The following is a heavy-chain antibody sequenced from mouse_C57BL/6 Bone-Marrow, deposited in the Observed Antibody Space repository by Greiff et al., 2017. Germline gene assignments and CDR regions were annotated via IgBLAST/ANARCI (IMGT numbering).Heavy chain of an antibody. Sequence: EVMLVESGGGLVQPGGSLSLSCAASGFTFTDYYMSWVRQPPGKALEWLGFIRNKANGYTTEYSASVKGRLTISRDNSQSILYLQMNTLRAEDSATYYCARGYYYLDYWGQGTTLTVSS. J-gene: IGHJ2*01. CDR2: IRNKANGYTT. V-gene: IGHV7-3*01. D-gene: IGHD2-3*01. CDR1: GFTFTDYY. CDR3: ARGYYYLDY.